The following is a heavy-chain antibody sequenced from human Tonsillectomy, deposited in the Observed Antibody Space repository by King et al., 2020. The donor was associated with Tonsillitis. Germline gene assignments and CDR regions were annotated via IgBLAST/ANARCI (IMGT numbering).Heavy chain of an antibody. CDR1: GYTLTELS. CDR2: YEPEDGET. J-gene: IGHJ4*02. Sequence: QLVQSGAEVKKPGASVKVSCKVSGYTLTELSMHWVRQAPGKGLEWMGGYEPEDGETIYAQKFHGRVTTTEDTSTDTAYMELSSLRSEDTAVYYCAIRGYGGSWINWGQGTLVTVSS. CDR3: AIRGYGGSWIN. V-gene: IGHV1-24*01. D-gene: IGHD1-26*01.